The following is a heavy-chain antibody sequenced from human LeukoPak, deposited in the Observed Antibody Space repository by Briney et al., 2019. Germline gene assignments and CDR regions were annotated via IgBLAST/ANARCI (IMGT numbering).Heavy chain of an antibody. CDR2: ISSSSSTI. D-gene: IGHD3-10*01. CDR3: VSGEDSGRPPAIDY. Sequence: PGGSLRLSCVASGFTFNTYAMNWVRQAPGKGLEWVTYISSSSSTIYYADSVRGRFAISRDNAKKSLYLQMNSLRDEDTAVYYCVSGEDSGRPPAIDYWGQGTLVTVSS. CDR1: GFTFNTYA. V-gene: IGHV3-48*02. J-gene: IGHJ4*02.